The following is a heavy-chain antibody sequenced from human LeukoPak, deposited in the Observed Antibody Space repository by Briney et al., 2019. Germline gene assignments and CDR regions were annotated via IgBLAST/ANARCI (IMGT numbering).Heavy chain of an antibody. D-gene: IGHD4-11*01. CDR2: IIPVSGTA. J-gene: IGHJ4*02. V-gene: IGHV1-69*13. Sequence: GASVKVSCKASGGTFTNYAVSWVRQAPGQGLEWMGGIIPVSGTAEYAQKFQGRVTIAADESTSTVYMEMSSLRSEDTAVYYCARGVGSDYTINGVYWGQGTLVTVSS. CDR1: GGTFTNYA. CDR3: ARGVGSDYTINGVY.